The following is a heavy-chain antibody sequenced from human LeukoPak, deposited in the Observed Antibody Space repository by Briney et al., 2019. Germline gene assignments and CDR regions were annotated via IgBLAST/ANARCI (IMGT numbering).Heavy chain of an antibody. J-gene: IGHJ4*02. CDR1: GFTFRNYW. CDR2: INPDGSDK. Sequence: GGSLRLSCAASGFTFRNYWMHWVRQVPGKGLVWVSRINPDGSDKGYADSVKGRFTISRDNAKNTLYLQMNSLRAEDTAVYYCARLQPYFYDSSGYSDYWGQGTLVTVSS. V-gene: IGHV3-74*01. D-gene: IGHD3-22*01. CDR3: ARLQPYFYDSSGYSDY.